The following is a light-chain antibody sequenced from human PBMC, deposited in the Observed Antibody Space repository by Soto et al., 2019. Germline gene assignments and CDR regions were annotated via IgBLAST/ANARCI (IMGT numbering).Light chain of an antibody. CDR2: DAS. Sequence: EIVLTQSPATLSLSPGERATLSCRASRSVSSVLAWYQQKPGQAPRLLIYDASNRATGIPARFSGSGSGTDFTLTISSLEPEDFAVYYCQQRSNCPLTFGGGTKVEIK. J-gene: IGKJ4*01. V-gene: IGKV3-11*01. CDR1: RSVSSV. CDR3: QQRSNCPLT.